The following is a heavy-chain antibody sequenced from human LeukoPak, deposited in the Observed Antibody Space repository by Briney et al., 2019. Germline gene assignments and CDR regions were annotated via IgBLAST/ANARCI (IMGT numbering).Heavy chain of an antibody. CDR2: ISSSGSTI. D-gene: IGHD6-19*01. Sequence: GGSLRLSCAASGFTFSSYEMNWVRQAPGKGLEWVSYISSSGSTIYYADSVKCRFTISRDNAKNSLYLQMNSLRAEDTAVYYCARERTYSSAWSPLDYFDYWGQGTLVTVSS. V-gene: IGHV3-48*03. J-gene: IGHJ4*02. CDR1: GFTFSSYE. CDR3: ARERTYSSAWSPLDYFDY.